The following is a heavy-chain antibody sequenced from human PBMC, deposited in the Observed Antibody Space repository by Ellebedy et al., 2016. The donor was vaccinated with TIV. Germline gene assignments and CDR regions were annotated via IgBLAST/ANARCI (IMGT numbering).Heavy chain of an antibody. CDR1: GFTFSSYA. Sequence: GESLKISCAASGFTFSSYAMSWVRPAPGMGLQWVSTISSSGGSTYYTDSVKGRFTISRDNSKNTLYLQMNGLRAEDTAVYYCAKAAGACSGKICYTLYTWGQGTLVTVSS. D-gene: IGHD2-2*02. J-gene: IGHJ5*02. V-gene: IGHV3-23*01. CDR2: ISSSGGST. CDR3: AKAAGACSGKICYTLYT.